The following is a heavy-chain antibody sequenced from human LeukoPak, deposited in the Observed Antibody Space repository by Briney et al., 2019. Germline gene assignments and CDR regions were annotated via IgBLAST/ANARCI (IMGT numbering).Heavy chain of an antibody. V-gene: IGHV4-39*01. CDR2: IYYSEST. CDR1: GGSISSRSYY. J-gene: IGHJ5*02. CDR3: ARLIELGDNWFDP. Sequence: SETPSLTCTVSGGSISSRSYYWGWIRQPPGRGLEWIGTIYYSESTYYNPSLRSRVSISVDTSKNQFSLKLNSVIAADTAVYYCARLIELGDNWFDPWGQGTLVTVSS. D-gene: IGHD7-27*01.